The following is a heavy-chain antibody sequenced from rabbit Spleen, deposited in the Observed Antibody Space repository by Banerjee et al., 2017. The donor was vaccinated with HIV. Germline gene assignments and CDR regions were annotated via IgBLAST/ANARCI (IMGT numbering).Heavy chain of an antibody. CDR1: GFSFSNKAV. CDR2: INANNGNS. Sequence: QEQLVESGGGLVKPEGSLKLSCKASGFSFSNKAVMCWVRQAPGKGLEWIACINANNGNSVYANWAKGRFTISKTSSTTVTLQMTSLTDADTATYFCARDLAAVIGWNFGLWGPGTLVTVS. J-gene: IGHJ4*01. V-gene: IGHV1S45*01. D-gene: IGHD4-2*01. CDR3: ARDLAAVIGWNFGL.